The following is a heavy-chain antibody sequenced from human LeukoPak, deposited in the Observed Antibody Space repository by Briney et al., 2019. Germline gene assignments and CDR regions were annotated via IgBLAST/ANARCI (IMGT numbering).Heavy chain of an antibody. Sequence: ASVKVSCKASGYTFTSYDINWVRQATGQGLEWMGWMNPNSDNTGYAQKFQGRVTMTRNTSISTAYMELSSLRSEDTAVYYCAKRGHSYGDFDYWGQGTLDTVSS. CDR3: AKRGHSYGDFDY. V-gene: IGHV1-8*01. J-gene: IGHJ4*02. D-gene: IGHD5-18*01. CDR1: GYTFTSYD. CDR2: MNPNSDNT.